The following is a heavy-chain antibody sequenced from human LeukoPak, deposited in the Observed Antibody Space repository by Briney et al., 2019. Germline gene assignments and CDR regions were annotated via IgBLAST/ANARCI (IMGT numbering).Heavy chain of an antibody. CDR3: ARGGGLGNGNDFFDY. CDR1: GFTFSSYW. J-gene: IGHJ4*02. D-gene: IGHD5-12*01. V-gene: IGHV3-74*01. Sequence: PGGSLRLSCAASGFTFSSYWMHWVRQAPGKGLVWVSRINSDGSSTSYADSVKGRFTISRDNAKNTLYLQMNSLRAEDTAVYYCARGGGLGNGNDFFDYWGQGTLVTVSS. CDR2: INSDGSST.